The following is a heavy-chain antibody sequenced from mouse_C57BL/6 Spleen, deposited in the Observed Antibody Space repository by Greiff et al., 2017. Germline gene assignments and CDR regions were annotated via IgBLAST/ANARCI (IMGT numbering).Heavy chain of an antibody. J-gene: IGHJ4*01. CDR3: ARDRRVGAMDY. Sequence: DVKLVESGGGLVKPGGSLKLSCAASGFTFSSYAMSWVRQTPEKRLEWVATISDGGSYTYYPDNVKGRFTISRDNAKNNLYLQMSHLKSEDTAMYYCARDRRVGAMDYWGQGTSVTVSS. D-gene: IGHD1-1*02. V-gene: IGHV5-4*01. CDR2: ISDGGSYT. CDR1: GFTFSSYA.